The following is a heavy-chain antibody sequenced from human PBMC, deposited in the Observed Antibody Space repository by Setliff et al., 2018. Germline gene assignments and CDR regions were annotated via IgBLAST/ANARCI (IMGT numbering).Heavy chain of an antibody. CDR3: ARGSRSQNWGGRYSWFDP. J-gene: IGHJ5*02. CDR2: MNPNTGYT. CDR1: GYSFSTYD. D-gene: IGHD7-27*01. V-gene: IGHV1-8*02. Sequence: ASVKVSCKASGYSFSTYDINWVRQTAGQGLEWMGWMNPNTGYTGYARNFQGRVTMTRNTSISTAYMELSGLRSDDTAVYYCARGSRSQNWGGRYSWFDPWGQGTLVTVSS.